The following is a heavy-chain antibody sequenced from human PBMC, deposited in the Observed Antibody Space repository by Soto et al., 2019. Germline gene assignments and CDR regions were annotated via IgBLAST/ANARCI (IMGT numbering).Heavy chain of an antibody. CDR1: GGSISPFY. Sequence: QVQLQESGPGVVKPSETLSLTCTVSGGSISPFYWSCVRQPPGKGLEWIGYLYYSGNTNYNPSLKSRVTISVDASQNQVYLRLTAVTAEDTAVYYGARVGGVAARTFDYWGQGTVVTVSS. V-gene: IGHV4-59*01. CDR2: LYYSGNT. D-gene: IGHD2-15*01. CDR3: ARVGGVAARTFDY. J-gene: IGHJ4*02.